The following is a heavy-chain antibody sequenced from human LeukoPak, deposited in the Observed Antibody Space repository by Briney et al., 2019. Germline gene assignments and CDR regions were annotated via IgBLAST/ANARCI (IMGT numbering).Heavy chain of an antibody. J-gene: IGHJ4*02. CDR2: ISSSSSTI. CDR3: ASRPGYSYGPGTLDY. D-gene: IGHD5-18*01. CDR1: GLTVSSYS. V-gene: IGHV3-48*01. Sequence: GGSLRLACAASGLTVSSYSMSWVRQAPGKGLEWVSYISSSSSTIYYADSVKGRFTISRDNAKNSLYLQMNSLRAEDTAVYYCASRPGYSYGPGTLDYWGQGTLVTVSS.